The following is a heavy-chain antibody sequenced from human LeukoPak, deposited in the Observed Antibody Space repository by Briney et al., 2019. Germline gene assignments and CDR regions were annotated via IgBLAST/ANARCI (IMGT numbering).Heavy chain of an antibody. CDR1: GFTFSSYS. CDR2: ISSSSSTI. V-gene: IGHV3-48*01. D-gene: IGHD3-10*01. J-gene: IGHJ4*02. CDR3: AKGAWFGELFFPDDY. Sequence: PGGSLRLSCAASGFTFSSYSMNWVRQAPGKGLEWVSYISSSSSTIYYADSVKGRFTISRDNSKNTLYLQMNSLRAEDTAVYYCAKGAWFGELFFPDDYWGQGTLVTVSS.